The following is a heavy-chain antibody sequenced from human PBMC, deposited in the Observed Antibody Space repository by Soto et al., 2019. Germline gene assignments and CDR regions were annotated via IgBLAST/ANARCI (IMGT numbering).Heavy chain of an antibody. J-gene: IGHJ6*02. CDR2: ISYDGSNK. Sequence: HPGGSLRLSCAASGLTFSSYGMHWVRQAPGKGLEWVAVISYDGSNKYYADSVKGRFTISRDNSKNTLYLQMNSLRAEDTAVYYCAKDIRVYCSSTSCYTGRYYYYGMDVWGQGTTVTVSS. D-gene: IGHD2-2*02. CDR3: AKDIRVYCSSTSCYTGRYYYYGMDV. CDR1: GLTFSSYG. V-gene: IGHV3-30*18.